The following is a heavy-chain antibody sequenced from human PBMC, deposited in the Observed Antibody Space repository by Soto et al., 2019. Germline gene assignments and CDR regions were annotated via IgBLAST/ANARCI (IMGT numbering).Heavy chain of an antibody. CDR2: IIPIFGTA. J-gene: IGHJ2*01. V-gene: IGHV1-69*01. CDR3: ASAAYCSSTSCYSWGFPGWYFDL. CDR1: GGTFSSYA. Sequence: QVQLVQSGAEVKKPGSSVKVSCKASGGTFSSYAISWVRQAPGQGLEWMGGIIPIFGTANYAQKFQGRVTITADESTSTAYMELSSLRSEDTAVYYCASAAYCSSTSCYSWGFPGWYFDLWGRGTLVTVSS. D-gene: IGHD2-2*01.